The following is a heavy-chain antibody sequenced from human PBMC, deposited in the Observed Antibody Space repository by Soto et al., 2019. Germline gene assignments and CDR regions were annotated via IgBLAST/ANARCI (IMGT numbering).Heavy chain of an antibody. V-gene: IGHV1-18*01. CDR2: ISAYNGNT. CDR1: GYTFTSYG. D-gene: IGHD3-10*01. CDR3: ERGPGSITMVRGVITFAY. Sequence: QVQLVQSGAEVKKPGASVKVSCKASGYTFTSYGISWVRQAPGQGLEWMGWISAYNGNTNYAQKLQGRVTMTPDTATSTAYMELRSLRSDATAVYYCERGPGSITMVRGVITFAYWGQGTLVTVSS. J-gene: IGHJ4*02.